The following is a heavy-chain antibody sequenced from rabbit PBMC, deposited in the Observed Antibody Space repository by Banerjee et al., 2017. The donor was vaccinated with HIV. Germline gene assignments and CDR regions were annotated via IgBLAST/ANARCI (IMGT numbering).Heavy chain of an antibody. D-gene: IGHD8-1*01. CDR1: GFSFSSSYY. Sequence: QEQLEESGGDLVKPGGSLTLTCTASGFSFSSSYYMCWVRQAPGKGLEWIACIYTGSSGITYFARWAKGRFTISKTSSTTVTLQMTSLTAADTATYFCARGSIGASYYTYGMDLWGPGTLVTVS. CDR3: ARGSIGASYYTYGMDL. J-gene: IGHJ6*01. CDR2: IYTGSSGIT. V-gene: IGHV1S45*01.